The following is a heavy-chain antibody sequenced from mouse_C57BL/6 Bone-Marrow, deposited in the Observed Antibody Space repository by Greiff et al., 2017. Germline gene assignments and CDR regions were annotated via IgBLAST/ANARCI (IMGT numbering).Heavy chain of an antibody. V-gene: IGHV5-6*01. D-gene: IGHD3-3*01. CDR2: ISSGGSYT. CDR3: ARRDWSYYFDY. CDR1: GFTFSSYG. Sequence: EVQLVESGGDLVKPGGSLKLSCAASGFTFSSYGMSWVRQTPDKRLEWVATISSGGSYTYYPDSVKGRFTISRDNAKNTQYLQMSSLKSEDTAMYYCARRDWSYYFDYWGQGTTLTVSS. J-gene: IGHJ2*01.